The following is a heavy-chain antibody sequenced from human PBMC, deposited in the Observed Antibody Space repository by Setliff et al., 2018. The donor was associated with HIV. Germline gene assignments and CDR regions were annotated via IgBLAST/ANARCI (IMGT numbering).Heavy chain of an antibody. CDR3: AQNYGWSMGY. CDR2: TCNGVAI. D-gene: IGHD2-8*02. Sequence: SETLSLTCTVSGDFVSRNCWSWVRQSLEKGLEWIGETCNGVAINLNPFLRGRVIMSVDPPRNQFSLQVASVTAADTAVYHCAQNYGWSMGYWGQGVLVTVSS. CDR1: GDFVSRNC. J-gene: IGHJ4*02. V-gene: IGHV4-59*02.